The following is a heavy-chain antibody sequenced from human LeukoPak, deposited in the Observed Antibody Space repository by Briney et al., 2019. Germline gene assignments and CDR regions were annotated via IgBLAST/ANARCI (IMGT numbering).Heavy chain of an antibody. D-gene: IGHD3-22*01. Sequence: GGSLRLSCVASGFTFSRYWMHWVRQAPGKGLVWVSRINSDGRSTNYADSVKGRFSISRDNAENSLYLQMNSLRAEDTAVYYCARGGYYYDSSGYYEFDYWGQGTLVTVSS. CDR3: ARGGYYYDSSGYYEFDY. V-gene: IGHV3-74*01. CDR2: INSDGRST. CDR1: GFTFSRYW. J-gene: IGHJ4*02.